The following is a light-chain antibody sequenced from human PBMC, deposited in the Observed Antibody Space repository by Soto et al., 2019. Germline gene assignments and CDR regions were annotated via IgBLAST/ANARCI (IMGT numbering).Light chain of an antibody. CDR3: QQAKSFPLT. Sequence: ELVLTQSPGTPSLSPGERATPSFKGSHSVSSSYLAWYQQKPGQAPRLLIYSASSRATGIPDRFSGSGSGTDYTLTISRLEPEDFAVYYCQQAKSFPLTFGGGTKVDIK. CDR1: HSVSSSY. V-gene: IGKV3-20*01. J-gene: IGKJ4*01. CDR2: SAS.